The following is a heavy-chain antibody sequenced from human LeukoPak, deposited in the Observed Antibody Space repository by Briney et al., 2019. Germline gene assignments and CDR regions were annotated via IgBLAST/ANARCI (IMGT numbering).Heavy chain of an antibody. V-gene: IGHV3-11*01. CDR2: ISSSGSTI. D-gene: IGHD6-19*01. CDR1: GLTFSDYY. Sequence: GGSLRLSCAASGLTFSDYYMSWIRQAPGKGLEWVSYISSSGSTIYYADSVKGRFTISRDNAKNSLYLQMNSLRAEDTAVYYCARDEQWLVQKYWGQGTLVTVSS. CDR3: ARDEQWLVQKY. J-gene: IGHJ4*02.